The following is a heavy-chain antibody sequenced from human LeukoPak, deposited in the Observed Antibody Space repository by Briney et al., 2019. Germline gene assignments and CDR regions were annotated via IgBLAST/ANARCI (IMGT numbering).Heavy chain of an antibody. CDR1: GDSVSTDSGA. J-gene: IGHJ5*02. Sequence: SQTLSLTCAISGDSVSTDSGAWNWIRQSPSRGLEWLGRTYYRSKWYYDYAVSVRSRVIISPDTSKNQVSLYLNSVTPEDTAVYYCTREGRNFFDPWGQGTLVTVSS. CDR3: TREGRNFFDP. V-gene: IGHV6-1*01. CDR2: TYYRSKWYY.